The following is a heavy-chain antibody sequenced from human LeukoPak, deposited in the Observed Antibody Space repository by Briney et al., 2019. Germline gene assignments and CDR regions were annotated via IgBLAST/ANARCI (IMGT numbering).Heavy chain of an antibody. CDR1: GLTFADYA. J-gene: IGHJ4*02. CDR3: TREKRYCDWFQADY. D-gene: IGHD3-9*01. CDR2: IRSKTYGGAA. Sequence: PGRSLRLSCEASGLTFADYAMTWVRQAPGKGLEWVGFIRSKTYGGAADYGASVKGRFTISRVDSKTIAYLQMNSLKTEDTAVYYCTREKRYCDWFQADYWGQGTLVTVSS. V-gene: IGHV3-49*04.